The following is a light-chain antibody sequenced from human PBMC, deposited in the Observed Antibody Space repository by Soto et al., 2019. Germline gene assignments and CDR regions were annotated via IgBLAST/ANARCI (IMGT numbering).Light chain of an antibody. CDR1: SSDVGAYNS. CDR3: SSYTTSSTGV. V-gene: IGLV2-14*01. Sequence: QSVLTQPASVSGSPGQSITISCTGTSSDVGAYNSVSWYQQHPGKAPKLMIYEVTNRPSGVSNRFSGSKSGNTASLTISGLQAEDEADYYCSSYTTSSTGVFGTGTKLTVL. CDR2: EVT. J-gene: IGLJ1*01.